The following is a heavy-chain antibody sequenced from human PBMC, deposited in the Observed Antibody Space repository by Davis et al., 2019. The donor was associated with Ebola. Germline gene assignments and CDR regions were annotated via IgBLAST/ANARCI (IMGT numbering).Heavy chain of an antibody. CDR2: IYYSGST. V-gene: IGHV4-61*01. Sequence: PSETLSPTCTVSGGSVSSGSYYGSWIRQPPGKGLEWIGYIYYSGSTNYNPSLKSRVTISVDTSKNQFSLKLSSVTAADTAVYYCARLVNEGSYYLNYWGQGTLVTVSS. J-gene: IGHJ4*02. CDR3: ARLVNEGSYYLNY. CDR1: GGSVSSGSYY. D-gene: IGHD1-26*01.